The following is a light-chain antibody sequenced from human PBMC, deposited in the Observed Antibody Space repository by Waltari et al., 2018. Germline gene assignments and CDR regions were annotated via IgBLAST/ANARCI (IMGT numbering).Light chain of an antibody. V-gene: IGKV4-1*01. CDR2: WAY. CDR3: QQYFSTPWT. CDR1: QSLLYDSNTRNY. J-gene: IGKJ1*01. Sequence: IVVTQSPDSLAVSLGERVTINCRSNQSLLYDSNTRNYLAWYQQKPGQPPRPFIYWAYMRQSGVPDRFTGSGSGTDFTLTISSLQAEDVAVYYCQQYFSTPWTFGHETAVEIK.